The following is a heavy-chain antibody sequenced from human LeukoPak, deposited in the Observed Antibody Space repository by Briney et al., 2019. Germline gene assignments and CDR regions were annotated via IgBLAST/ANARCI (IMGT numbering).Heavy chain of an antibody. Sequence: GGSLRLSCAGSGLTFDESAMHSARQVPRNGLAWVLGISWNSGSLGYVDSVKGRFTISRDNAKNSLYLQMNSLRSEDTALYYCVRDSTPHWNYGARFDYWGQGILVTVSS. CDR2: ISWNSGSL. CDR3: VRDSTPHWNYGARFDY. D-gene: IGHD1-7*01. J-gene: IGHJ4*02. V-gene: IGHV3-9*01. CDR1: GLTFDESA.